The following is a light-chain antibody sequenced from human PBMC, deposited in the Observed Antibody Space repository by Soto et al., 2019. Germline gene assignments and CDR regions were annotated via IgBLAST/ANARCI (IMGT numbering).Light chain of an antibody. Sequence: DIQMTQSPSSLSASVGDRVTITCRAIQSINNYLCWYQQKPGKAPKLLIYAASSLQSGVPSRFSGSGSGTEFTLIISGLQPDDSATYYCQQYTNTNNPWMFGQGTKV. CDR3: QQYTNTNNPWM. CDR2: AAS. CDR1: QSINNY. J-gene: IGKJ1*01. V-gene: IGKV1-17*01.